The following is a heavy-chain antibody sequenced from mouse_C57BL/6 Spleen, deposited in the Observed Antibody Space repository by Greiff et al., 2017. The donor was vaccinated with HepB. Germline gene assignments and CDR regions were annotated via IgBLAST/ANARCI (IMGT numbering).Heavy chain of an antibody. Sequence: QVQLKQPGAELVKPGASVKLSCKASGYTFTSYWMQWVKQRPGQGLEWIGEIDPSDSYTNYNQKFKGKATLTVDTSSSTAYMQLSSLTSEDSAVYYCARRGDYDGGFAYWGQGTLVTVSA. J-gene: IGHJ3*01. CDR2: IDPSDSYT. CDR1: GYTFTSYW. V-gene: IGHV1-50*01. D-gene: IGHD2-4*01. CDR3: ARRGDYDGGFAY.